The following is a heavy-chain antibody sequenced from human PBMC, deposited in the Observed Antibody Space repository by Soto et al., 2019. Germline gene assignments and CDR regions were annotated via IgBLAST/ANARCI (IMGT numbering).Heavy chain of an antibody. J-gene: IGHJ3*01. CDR2: IIPTLGAP. D-gene: IGHD2-15*01. CDR1: GGHLSRYA. Sequence: SSVKVSCKASGGHLSRYAISWVRQAPGQGREWMGGIIPTLGAPNYGQKFQGRRTITAAESTSTAYMERRSLRAEDTTVYYCARDGGIVGLVAAPGALEVWGQGTVVTVSS. CDR3: ARDGGIVGLVAAPGALEV. V-gene: IGHV1-69*13.